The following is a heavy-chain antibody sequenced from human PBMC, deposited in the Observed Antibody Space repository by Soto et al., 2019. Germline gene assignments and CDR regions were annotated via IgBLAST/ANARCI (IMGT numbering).Heavy chain of an antibody. V-gene: IGHV3-23*01. CDR3: AKDRDYYDSSGYSPLVY. J-gene: IGHJ4*02. CDR2: ISGSGGST. D-gene: IGHD3-22*01. CDR1: GVPFSSYA. Sequence: GGSLRLSCAASGVPFSSYAMSWVRQAPGKGLEWVSAISGSGGSTYYADSVKGRFTISRDNSKNTLYLQMNSLRAEDTAVYYCAKDRDYYDSSGYSPLVYWGQGTLVTVSS.